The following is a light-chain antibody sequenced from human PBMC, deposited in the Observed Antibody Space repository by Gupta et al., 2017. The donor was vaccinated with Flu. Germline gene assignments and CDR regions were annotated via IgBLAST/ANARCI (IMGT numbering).Light chain of an antibody. V-gene: IGKV3-11*01. Sequence: ERATLSCRASQSVGTFLAWYQHRPGQAPRLLIYDVSKRATGIPARFSGSGSGTDFTLTINSLEPEDFAIYYCQQRYDWPPYSFGGGTKVEMK. CDR1: QSVGTF. J-gene: IGKJ4*01. CDR2: DVS. CDR3: QQRYDWPPYS.